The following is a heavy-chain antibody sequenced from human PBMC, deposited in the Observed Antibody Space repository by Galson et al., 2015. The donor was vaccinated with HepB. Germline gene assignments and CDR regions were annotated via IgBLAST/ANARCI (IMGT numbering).Heavy chain of an antibody. CDR3: AREGEWRQQLWFGFGWFDP. CDR1: GYTFTSYY. J-gene: IGHJ5*02. V-gene: IGHV1-46*01. CDR2: INPSGGST. Sequence: SVKVSCKASGYTFTSYYMHWVRQAPGQGLEWMGIINPSGGSTSYAQKFQGRVTMTRDTSTSTVYMELSNLRSEDTAVYYCAREGEWRQQLWFGFGWFDPWGQGTLVTVSS. D-gene: IGHD6-13*01.